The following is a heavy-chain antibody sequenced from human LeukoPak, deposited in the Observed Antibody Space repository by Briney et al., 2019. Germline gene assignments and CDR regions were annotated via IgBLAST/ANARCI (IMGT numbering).Heavy chain of an antibody. V-gene: IGHV4-34*01. CDR2: INHSGST. D-gene: IGHD4-17*01. Sequence: SETLSLTCAVYGGSFSGYYWSWIRQPPGKGLEWIGAINHSGSTNYNPSLKSRVTISVDTSKNQFSLKLSSVTAADTAVYYCAREGYGDSFDYWGQGTLVTVSS. J-gene: IGHJ4*02. CDR3: AREGYGDSFDY. CDR1: GGSFSGYY.